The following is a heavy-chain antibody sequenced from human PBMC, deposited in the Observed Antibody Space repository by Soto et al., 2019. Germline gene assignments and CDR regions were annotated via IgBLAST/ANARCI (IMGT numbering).Heavy chain of an antibody. CDR1: GFTFSSYS. CDR2: ISSSSSYI. D-gene: IGHD4-17*01. V-gene: IGHV3-21*01. J-gene: IGHJ6*02. CDR3: ARDYGHYYYGMDV. Sequence: EVQLVESGGGLVKPGGSLRLSCAASGFTFSSYSMNWVRQAPGKGLEWVSSISSSSSYIYYADSVKGRFTISRDNAKNALYLQMNSLRAEDTAVYYCARDYGHYYYGMDVWGQGTTVTVSS.